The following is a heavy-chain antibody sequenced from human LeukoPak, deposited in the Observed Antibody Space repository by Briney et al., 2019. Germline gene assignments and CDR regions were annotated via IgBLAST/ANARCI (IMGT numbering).Heavy chain of an antibody. CDR3: VKDVVWRGYYDILTGYSGGGYFDY. J-gene: IGHJ4*02. CDR1: GFTFSSYA. V-gene: IGHV3-64D*06. D-gene: IGHD3-9*01. Sequence: GGSLRLSCSASGFTFSSYAMHWVRQAPGKGLEYVSAISGNGGSTYYADSEKGRFTISRDNSKNTLYLQMSSLRAEDTAVYYCVKDVVWRGYYDILTGYSGGGYFDYWGQGTLVTVSS. CDR2: ISGNGGST.